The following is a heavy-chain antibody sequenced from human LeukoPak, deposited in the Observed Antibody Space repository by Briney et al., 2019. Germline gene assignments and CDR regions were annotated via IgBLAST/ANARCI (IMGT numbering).Heavy chain of an antibody. D-gene: IGHD3-3*01. Sequence: GGSLRLSCAASGFTFSSYAMSWVRQAPGKGLEWVSAISGSGGSTYYADSVKGRFTISRDNSKNTLYLQMNSLRAEDTAVYYCAKERSQGYDFWSGYYTGMADYWGQGTLVTVSS. CDR2: ISGSGGST. CDR1: GFTFSSYA. CDR3: AKERSQGYDFWSGYYTGMADY. J-gene: IGHJ4*02. V-gene: IGHV3-23*01.